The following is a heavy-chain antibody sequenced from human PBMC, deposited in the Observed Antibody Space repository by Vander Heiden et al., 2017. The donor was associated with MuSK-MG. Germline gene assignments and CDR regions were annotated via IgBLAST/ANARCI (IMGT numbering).Heavy chain of an antibody. V-gene: IGHV3-30-3*01. D-gene: IGHD6-19*01. CDR1: GITFSHHA. CDR3: ARGSLGSSGLDY. CDR2: ISYDGSNK. Sequence: QVQLADSGGGEVQPGRSLRLSFAAPGITFSHHAMHWGRQDPGKGLEWVASISYDGSNKYYADSVKGRFTISRDNSKSTLYLQMNSLRAEDTAVYYCARGSLGSSGLDYWGQGTLVTVSS. J-gene: IGHJ4*02.